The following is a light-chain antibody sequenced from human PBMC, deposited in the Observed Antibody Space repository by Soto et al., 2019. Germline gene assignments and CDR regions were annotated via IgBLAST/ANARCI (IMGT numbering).Light chain of an antibody. Sequence: EIVLTQPPATLSLSPGERATLSCRASQSVSNNYLAWYQQKPGQAPXLLIYGASNTATGIPDRFSGSGSGTDFTLTISRLEPEDFAVYYCQQYGSSGTFGQGTKVDIK. J-gene: IGKJ1*01. CDR2: GAS. CDR1: QSVSNNY. CDR3: QQYGSSGT. V-gene: IGKV3-20*01.